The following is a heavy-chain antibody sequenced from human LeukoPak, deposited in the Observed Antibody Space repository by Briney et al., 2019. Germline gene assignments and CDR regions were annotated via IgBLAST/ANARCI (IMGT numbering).Heavy chain of an antibody. CDR1: GFTFSTYA. CDR3: VRVPDYVWGTHFDY. V-gene: IGHV3-30-3*01. J-gene: IGHJ4*02. Sequence: GGSLRLSCAASGFTFSTYAMHWVRQAPGKGLEWVAVISYDGSNKYYADSVKGQFTISRDNSKNTLYLQMNSLRAEDTAVYYCVRVPDYVWGTHFDYWGQGTLVTVSS. D-gene: IGHD3-16*01. CDR2: ISYDGSNK.